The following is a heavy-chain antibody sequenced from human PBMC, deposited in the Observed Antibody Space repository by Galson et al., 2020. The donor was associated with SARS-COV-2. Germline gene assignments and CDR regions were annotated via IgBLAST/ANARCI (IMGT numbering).Heavy chain of an antibody. J-gene: IGHJ4*02. CDR3: ARHRRLGIGVASVYYVDY. D-gene: IGHD3-22*01. Sequence: SETLSLTCTVSGGSISSSSYYWGWIRQPPGKGLEWIGSIYYSGSTYYNPSLKSRVTISVDTSKNPFSLKLSSVTAADTAVYYCARHRRLGIGVASVYYVDYWGQGTLVTVSS. CDR1: GGSISSSSYY. CDR2: IYYSGST. V-gene: IGHV4-39*01.